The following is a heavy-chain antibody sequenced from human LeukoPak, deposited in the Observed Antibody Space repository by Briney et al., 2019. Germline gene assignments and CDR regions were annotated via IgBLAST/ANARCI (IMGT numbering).Heavy chain of an antibody. D-gene: IGHD2-15*01. J-gene: IGHJ4*02. V-gene: IGHV3-23*01. CDR3: AKQLGYCSDGSCYFPY. CDR2: LSNNGGYT. CDR1: GFTFSSSA. Sequence: GGSLRLSCAACGFTFSSSAMSWVHQAPGKGLEWVSALSNNGGYTYCADSVQGRFTISRDNSKSTLCLQMNSLRAEDTAVYYCAKQLGYCSDGSCYFPYWGQGTLVTVSS.